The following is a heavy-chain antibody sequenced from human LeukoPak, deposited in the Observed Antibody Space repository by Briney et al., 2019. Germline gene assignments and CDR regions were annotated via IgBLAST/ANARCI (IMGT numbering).Heavy chain of an antibody. V-gene: IGHV3-33*01. CDR1: GFTLSSYG. CDR3: ARPIVGAAFDY. CDR2: IWYDGSNK. D-gene: IGHD1-26*01. Sequence: GGSLRLSCAASGFTLSSYGMHWVRQAPGKGLEWVAVIWYDGSNKYYADSVKGRFTISRDNSKNTLYLQMNSLRAEDTAVYYCARPIVGAAFDYWGQGTLVTVSS. J-gene: IGHJ4*02.